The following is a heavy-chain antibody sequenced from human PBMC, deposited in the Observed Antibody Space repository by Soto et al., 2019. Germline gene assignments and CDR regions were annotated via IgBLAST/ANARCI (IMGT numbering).Heavy chain of an antibody. Sequence: QVQLVESGGGVVQPGRSLRLSCAASGFTFSSYGMHWVRQAPGKGLEWVAVIWYDGSNKYYADSVKGRFTISRDNSKNTLYLQMNSLRAEDTAVYYCARDHYGYGDYVILGYWGQGTLVTVSS. V-gene: IGHV3-33*01. CDR3: ARDHYGYGDYVILGY. CDR2: IWYDGSNK. D-gene: IGHD4-17*01. J-gene: IGHJ4*02. CDR1: GFTFSSYG.